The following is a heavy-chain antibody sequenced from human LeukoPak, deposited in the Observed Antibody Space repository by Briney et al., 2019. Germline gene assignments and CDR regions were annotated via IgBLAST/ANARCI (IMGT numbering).Heavy chain of an antibody. V-gene: IGHV4-39*01. CDR2: IYYSGST. CDR3: ARHPGYDILTGGTIDY. CDR1: GGSISRSSYY. Sequence: PSETLSLTCTVSGGSISRSSYYWGWIRQPPGKGLEWIGSIYYSGSTYYNPSLKSRVTISVDTSKNQFSLKLSSVTAADTAVYYCARHPGYDILTGGTIDYWGQGTLVSVSS. J-gene: IGHJ4*02. D-gene: IGHD3-9*01.